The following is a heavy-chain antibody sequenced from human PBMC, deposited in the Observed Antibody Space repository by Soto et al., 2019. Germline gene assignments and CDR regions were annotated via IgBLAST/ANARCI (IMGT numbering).Heavy chain of an antibody. Sequence: QITLKESGPTLVRPTQTLTLTCAFSGFSLSTGGVGVGWIRQPPGKALEWLAVIYWDDSKHYSPSLRSRLTITKDTSKTQVVLTMTNMDPMDTGTYYCAHKGPEDWPLDYWGQGTLVTVSS. CDR1: GFSLSTGGVG. CDR3: AHKGPEDWPLDY. V-gene: IGHV2-5*02. CDR2: IYWDDSK. D-gene: IGHD3-9*01. J-gene: IGHJ4*02.